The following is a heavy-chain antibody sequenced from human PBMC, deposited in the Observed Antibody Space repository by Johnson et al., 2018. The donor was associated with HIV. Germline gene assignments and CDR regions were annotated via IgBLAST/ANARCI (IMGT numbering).Heavy chain of an antibody. CDR1: VFTVSSNY. V-gene: IGHV3-66*01. J-gene: IGHJ3*02. CDR2: IFSGDST. CDR3: ARASDAFDI. Sequence: VQLVESGGGLVQPGGSLRLSCAASVFTVSSNYMNWVRQAPGTGLQWVSIIFSGDSTYYADSVKGRFIIPRDNSKNTLYLQMNSLRAEDTAVYYCARASDAFDIWGQGTMVTVSS.